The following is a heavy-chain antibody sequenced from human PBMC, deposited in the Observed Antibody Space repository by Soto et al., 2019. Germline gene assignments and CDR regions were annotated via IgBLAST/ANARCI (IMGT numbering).Heavy chain of an antibody. J-gene: IGHJ6*02. D-gene: IGHD1-20*01. Sequence: PGGSLRLSCAASGFTFSSYSMNWVRQAPGKGLEWVSYISSSSSTIYYADSVKGRFTISRDNAKNSLYLQMNSLRDEDTAVYYCARDNWNDLYYYAMDVWGQGTTVTVSS. CDR1: GFTFSSYS. CDR2: ISSSSSTI. CDR3: ARDNWNDLYYYAMDV. V-gene: IGHV3-48*02.